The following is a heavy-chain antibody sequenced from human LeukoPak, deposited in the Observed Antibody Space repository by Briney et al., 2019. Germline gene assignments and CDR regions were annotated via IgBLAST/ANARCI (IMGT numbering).Heavy chain of an antibody. CDR1: GGSIRSGDYS. J-gene: IGHJ4*02. V-gene: IGHV4-30-2*01. CDR2: INHSGSA. D-gene: IGHD4-17*01. CDR3: ARGQGTVTTH. Sequence: PSETLSLTCTVSGGSIRSGDYSWNWIRQHPGKGLEWIGEINHSGSANYSPSLSSRVTISLDMSENQFSLKLTSVTAADTAVYYCARGQGTVTTHWGQGTLVTVSS.